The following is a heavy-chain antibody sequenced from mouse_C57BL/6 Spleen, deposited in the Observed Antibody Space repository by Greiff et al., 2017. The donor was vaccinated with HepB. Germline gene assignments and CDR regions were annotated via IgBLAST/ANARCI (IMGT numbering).Heavy chain of an antibody. CDR3: ARSRQLRILAY. Sequence: EVQLQQSGPELVKPGASVKIPCKASGYTFTDYNMDWVKQSHGKSLEWIGDIIPNNGGTIYNQKFKGKATLTVDKSSSTAYMELRSLTSEDTAVYYCARSRQLRILAYWGQGTLVTVSA. CDR1: GYTFTDYN. CDR2: IIPNNGGT. D-gene: IGHD3-2*02. V-gene: IGHV1-18*01. J-gene: IGHJ3*01.